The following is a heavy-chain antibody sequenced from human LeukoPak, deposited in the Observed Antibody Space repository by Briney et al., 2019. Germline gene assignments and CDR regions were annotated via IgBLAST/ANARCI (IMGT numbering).Heavy chain of an antibody. D-gene: IGHD3-10*01. CDR1: GFTLSSYA. CDR2: ISGSCGST. Sequence: GGSLRLSCAASGFTLSSYAMSWVRQAPGKGLEWVSAISGSCGSTYYADSVKGRFTISRDNSKNTLYVQMNSLRAEDTAVYYCAKDHGLWVGEPTNWFDPWGQGTLVTVSS. V-gene: IGHV3-23*01. J-gene: IGHJ5*02. CDR3: AKDHGLWVGEPTNWFDP.